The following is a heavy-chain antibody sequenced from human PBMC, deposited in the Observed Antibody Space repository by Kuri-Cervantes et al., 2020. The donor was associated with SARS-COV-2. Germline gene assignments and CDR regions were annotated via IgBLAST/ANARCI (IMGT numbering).Heavy chain of an antibody. J-gene: IGHJ4*02. V-gene: IGHV3-23*03. CDR1: GGSIRSYY. CDR2: IYNGGQTT. Sequence: LSLPCTVSGGSIRSYYWGWIRQPPGKGREWVSVIYNGGQTTYYADSAKGRFSIPRDDSKNTLFLQMNSLTVEDTAVYHCVKDFPFYVSVASWGQGTLVTVSS. CDR3: VKDFPFYVSVAS. D-gene: IGHD3-10*01.